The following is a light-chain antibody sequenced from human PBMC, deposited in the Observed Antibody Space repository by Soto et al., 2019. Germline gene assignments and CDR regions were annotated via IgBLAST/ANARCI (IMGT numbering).Light chain of an antibody. Sequence: EMVLTQSPGTLSLSPGERASLSCRASQSVSSSYLAWYQQIPGQAPRLLINDASRRATGIPDRFSGSGSGTDFTLTISRLEPEDFAVYYCQQYGSSPPTFGQGTKVEIK. CDR3: QQYGSSPPT. V-gene: IGKV3-20*01. CDR2: DAS. CDR1: QSVSSSY. J-gene: IGKJ1*01.